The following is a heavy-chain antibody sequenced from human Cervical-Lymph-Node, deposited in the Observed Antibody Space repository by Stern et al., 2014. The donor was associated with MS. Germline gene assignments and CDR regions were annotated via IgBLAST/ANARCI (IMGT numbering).Heavy chain of an antibody. Sequence: QDQLVQSGAEVKKPGASVKVSCKASGYTFTSYYMHWVRQAPGQGLEWMGIINPSGGSTSYAQKFQGRVTMTRDTSTSTVYMEPSSLRSEDTAVYYCATLPHYYDSSGYSESTWGQGTLVTVSS. CDR3: ATLPHYYDSSGYSEST. CDR2: INPSGGST. J-gene: IGHJ4*02. V-gene: IGHV1-46*01. CDR1: GYTFTSYY. D-gene: IGHD3-22*01.